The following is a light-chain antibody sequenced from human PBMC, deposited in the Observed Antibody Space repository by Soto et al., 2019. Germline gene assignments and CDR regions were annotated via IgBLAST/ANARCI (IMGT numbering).Light chain of an antibody. J-gene: IGKJ1*01. Sequence: EIVMTQSPATLSVSPGERATLSCRASQSVSSNLAWYQQKPGQAPRLLIYGASTRATGLPARFSGSGYGTEFTLTISSLQSEDFAVYYCQQYNNWPRGTFGQGTKVEIK. V-gene: IGKV3-15*01. CDR1: QSVSSN. CDR2: GAS. CDR3: QQYNNWPRGT.